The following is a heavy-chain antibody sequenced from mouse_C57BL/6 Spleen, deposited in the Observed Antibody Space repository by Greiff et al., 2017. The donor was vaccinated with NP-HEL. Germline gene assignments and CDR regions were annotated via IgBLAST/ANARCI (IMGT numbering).Heavy chain of an antibody. D-gene: IGHD2-4*01. Sequence: VQLQQSGAELVRPGSSVKLSCKASGYTFTSYWMDWVKQRPGQGLEWIGNIYPSDSETHYNQKFKDKATLTVDKSSSTAYMQLSSLTSEDSAVYYCASAGYDYDGAWFAYWGQGTLVTVSA. J-gene: IGHJ3*01. V-gene: IGHV1-61*01. CDR1: GYTFTSYW. CDR2: IYPSDSET. CDR3: ASAGYDYDGAWFAY.